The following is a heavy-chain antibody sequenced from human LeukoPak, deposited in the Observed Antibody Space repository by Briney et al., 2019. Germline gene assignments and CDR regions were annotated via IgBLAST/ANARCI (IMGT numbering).Heavy chain of an antibody. Sequence: PGRSLRLSCAASGFTFSSYAMHWVRQAPGKGLEWVAVISYDGSNKYYADSVKGRFTISRDNSKNTLYLQMNSLRAEDTAVYYCVRGTPNDYWGQGTLVTVSS. V-gene: IGHV3-30-3*01. CDR1: GFTFSSYA. J-gene: IGHJ4*02. CDR3: VRGTPNDY. CDR2: ISYDGSNK.